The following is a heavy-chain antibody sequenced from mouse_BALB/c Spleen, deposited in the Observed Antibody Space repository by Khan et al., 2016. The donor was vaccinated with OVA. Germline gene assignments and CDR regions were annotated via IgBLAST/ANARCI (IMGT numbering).Heavy chain of an antibody. CDR2: ISSGGDYT. CDR3: ASHLTGSFAY. D-gene: IGHD4-1*01. Sequence: EVELVESGGDLVKPGGSLKLSCAASGFTFRSYSMSWVRQTPDKRLEWVATISSGGDYTYYPDNVKGRFTISRDTARNPLYLQMISLKSEDTAMYYCASHLTGSFAYWGQGTLVTVSA. V-gene: IGHV5-6*01. CDR1: GFTFRSYS. J-gene: IGHJ3*01.